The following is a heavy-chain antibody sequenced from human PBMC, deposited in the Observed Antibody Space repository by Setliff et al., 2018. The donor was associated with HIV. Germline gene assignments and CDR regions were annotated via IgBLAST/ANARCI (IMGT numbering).Heavy chain of an antibody. D-gene: IGHD2-2*01. CDR3: ARDRGVYCISSSCYSPVDAFDI. V-gene: IGHV1-18*04. Sequence: GASVKVSCKASGGTFRSHEISWVRQAPGQGLEWMGWISAYNGNTNYAQKLQGRVTVTTDTSTSTAYMELRSLRSDDTAVYYCARDRGVYCISSSCYSPVDAFDIWGQGTMVTVSS. CDR1: GGTFRSHE. J-gene: IGHJ3*02. CDR2: ISAYNGNT.